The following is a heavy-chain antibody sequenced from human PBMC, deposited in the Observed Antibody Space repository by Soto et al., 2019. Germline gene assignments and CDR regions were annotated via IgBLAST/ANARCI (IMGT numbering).Heavy chain of an antibody. Sequence: QEQLVQSGAEVKKPGVPVKVSCKASGYTFTNYNINWVRQATGQGLEWMGWMNPNTGNTGYAEKFQGRVTMTRNSSIDTAYMELSGLRSDDTAVYYCAREAASDPSFYYHYMDVWGKGTTVTVSS. J-gene: IGHJ6*03. CDR3: AREAASDPSFYYHYMDV. CDR1: GYTFTNYN. CDR2: MNPNTGNT. D-gene: IGHD6-25*01. V-gene: IGHV1-8*01.